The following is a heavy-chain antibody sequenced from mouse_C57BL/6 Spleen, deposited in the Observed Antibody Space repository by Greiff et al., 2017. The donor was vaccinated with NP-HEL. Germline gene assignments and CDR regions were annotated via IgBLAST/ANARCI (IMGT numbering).Heavy chain of an antibody. CDR2: IDPEDGET. V-gene: IGHV14-2*01. Sequence: EVKLVESGAELVKPGASVKLSCTASGFNIKDYYMHWVKQRTEQGLEWIGRIDPEDGETKYAPKFQGKATITADTSSNTAYLQLSSLTSEDTAVYYCARSSRITTVVVHFDYWGQGTTLTVSS. D-gene: IGHD1-1*01. CDR3: ARSSRITTVVVHFDY. CDR1: GFNIKDYY. J-gene: IGHJ2*01.